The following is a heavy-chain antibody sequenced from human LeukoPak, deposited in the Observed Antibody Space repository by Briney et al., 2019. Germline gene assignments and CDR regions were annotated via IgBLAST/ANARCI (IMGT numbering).Heavy chain of an antibody. CDR2: IYYSGST. CDR3: ARHYSAYSSSWFSFFDY. J-gene: IGHJ4*02. Sequence: PSETLSLTCTVSGGSISSYYWSWIRQPPGKGLEWIGYIYYSGSTNYNPSLKSRVTISVDTSKNQFSLKLSSVTAADTAVYYCARHYSAYSSSWFSFFDYWGQGTLVTVSS. CDR1: GGSISSYY. D-gene: IGHD6-13*01. V-gene: IGHV4-59*08.